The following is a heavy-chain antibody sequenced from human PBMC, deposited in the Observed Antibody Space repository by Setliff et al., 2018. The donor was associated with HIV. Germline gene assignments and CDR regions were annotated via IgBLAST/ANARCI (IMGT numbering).Heavy chain of an antibody. Sequence: SETLSLTCTVSGDSISNYYWSWVRQPPGKGLEWIGYIYTSGTTQYNPSLESRVTISLDTSRDQFSLHLRSVTAADTALYYCARLIHTGLLYFDYWGLGKLVTVSS. J-gene: IGHJ4*02. CDR3: ARLIHTGLLYFDY. D-gene: IGHD2-8*02. CDR2: IYTSGTT. V-gene: IGHV4-4*09. CDR1: GDSISNYY.